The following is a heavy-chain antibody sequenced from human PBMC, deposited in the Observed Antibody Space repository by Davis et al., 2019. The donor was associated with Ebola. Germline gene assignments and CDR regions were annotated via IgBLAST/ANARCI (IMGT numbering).Heavy chain of an antibody. V-gene: IGHV3-74*01. CDR3: ARVGQGAIVGRDYFAS. CDR1: GFTFSTYW. Sequence: PGGSLRLSCAASGFTFSTYWMHWVRQAPGKGLMWVSRINSDGSITDYADSVKGRFTISRDNAKNTLYLQMNSLRAEDTAVYYCARVGQGAIVGRDYFASWGQGTLVTVSS. CDR2: INSDGSIT. J-gene: IGHJ4*02. D-gene: IGHD2-2*02.